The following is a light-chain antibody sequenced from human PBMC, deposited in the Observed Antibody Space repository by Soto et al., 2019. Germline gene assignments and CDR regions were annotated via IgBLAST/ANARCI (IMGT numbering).Light chain of an antibody. CDR3: QQYNNWPPWT. Sequence: EIVLTQSPGTLSLSPGERATLSCRAIQTFSSIYLAWYQQKPGQAPRLLIYGASSRATGIPDRFSGSGSGTDFTLTISRLESEDFAVYYCQQYNNWPPWTFGQGTKVDIK. J-gene: IGKJ1*01. CDR2: GAS. CDR1: QTFSSIY. V-gene: IGKV3-20*01.